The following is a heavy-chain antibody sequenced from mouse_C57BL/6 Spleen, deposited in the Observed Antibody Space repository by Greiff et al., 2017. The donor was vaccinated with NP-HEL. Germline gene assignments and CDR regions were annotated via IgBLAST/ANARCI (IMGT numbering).Heavy chain of an antibody. Sequence: QVQLQQPGAELVKPGASVKLSCKASGYTFTSYWMHWVKQRPGRGLEWIGRIDPNSGGTKYNEKFKSKATLTVDKPSSTAYMQLSSLTSEDSAVYYCTSSGLLRYYYAMDYWGQGTSVTVSS. CDR1: GYTFTSYW. V-gene: IGHV1-72*01. CDR3: TSSGLLRYYYAMDY. D-gene: IGHD1-1*01. J-gene: IGHJ4*01. CDR2: IDPNSGGT.